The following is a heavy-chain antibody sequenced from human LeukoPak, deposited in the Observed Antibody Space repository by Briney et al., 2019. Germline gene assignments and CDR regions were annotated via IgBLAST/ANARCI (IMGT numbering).Heavy chain of an antibody. V-gene: IGHV4-30-4*01. Sequence: SQTLSLTCTVSGGSISSGDYYWSWLRQPPGRGVEWIGYIYYSGSTYYNPSLKSRVTISVDTSKNQFSLKLSSVTAADTAVYYCARGIPDYGDYYFDYWGQGTLVTVSS. CDR2: IYYSGST. CDR3: ARGIPDYGDYYFDY. J-gene: IGHJ4*02. CDR1: GGSISSGDYY. D-gene: IGHD4-17*01.